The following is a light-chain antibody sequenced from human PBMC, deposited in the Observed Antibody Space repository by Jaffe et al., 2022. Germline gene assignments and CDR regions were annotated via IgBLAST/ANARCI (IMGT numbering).Light chain of an antibody. CDR2: YDS. J-gene: IGLJ1*01. CDR3: QVWDSGTDHPYV. CDR1: NIGSKS. V-gene: IGLV3-21*04. Sequence: SYVLTQPPSVSVAPGKTARITCGGNNIGSKSVHWYQQKPGQAPALVIYYDSDRPSGIPERFSGSNSGNTATLTISRVEAGDEADYYCQVWDSGTDHPYVFGTGTKVTVL.